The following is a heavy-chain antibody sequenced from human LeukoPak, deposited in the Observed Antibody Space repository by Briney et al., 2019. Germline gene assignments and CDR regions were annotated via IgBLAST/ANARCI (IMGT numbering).Heavy chain of an antibody. CDR2: IYTSGST. V-gene: IGHV4-61*02. D-gene: IGHD1-26*01. J-gene: IGHJ1*01. Sequence: SETLSLTCTVSGGPISSDSYYWSWIRQPAGKGLEWIGRIYTSGSTNYNPSLKSRVIISVDTSKNQFSLRLSSVTAADTAVYYCARVLSGSYFQHWGQGTLVTVSS. CDR3: ARVLSGSYFQH. CDR1: GGPISSDSYY.